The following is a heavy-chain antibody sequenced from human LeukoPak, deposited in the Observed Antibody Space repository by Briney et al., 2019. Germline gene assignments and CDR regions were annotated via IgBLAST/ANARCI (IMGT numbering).Heavy chain of an antibody. J-gene: IGHJ4*02. V-gene: IGHV4-39*01. CDR2: IYYSGST. CDR3: ARHKVTLGHSGNFDC. CDR1: GGSISSSIYY. Sequence: SETLSLTCTVSGGSISSSIYYWGWIRQPPGTGLEWIGSIYYSGSTYYNPSLKSRVTISVGTSKTQFSLKLSSVTAADTAVYYCARHKVTLGHSGNFDCWGQGTLVTVSS. D-gene: IGHD3-10*01.